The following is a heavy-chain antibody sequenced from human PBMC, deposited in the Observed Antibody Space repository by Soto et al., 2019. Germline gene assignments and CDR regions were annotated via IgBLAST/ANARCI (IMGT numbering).Heavy chain of an antibody. J-gene: IGHJ4*02. CDR3: ARGRRGSGSDY. Sequence: EVQLVESGGDLVQPGGSLRLSCAASGFTVSTNYMSWVRQAPGKGLEWVSVIYSDSTTYYADSVKGRLTISRDSSKNTLYLQMNSLRAEDTAVYYCARGRRGSGSDYWGQGTLVTVSS. D-gene: IGHD3-16*01. CDR1: GFTVSTNY. CDR2: IYSDSTT. V-gene: IGHV3-66*01.